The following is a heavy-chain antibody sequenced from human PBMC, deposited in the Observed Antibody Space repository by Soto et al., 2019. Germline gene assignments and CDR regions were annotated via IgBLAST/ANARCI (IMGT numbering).Heavy chain of an antibody. CDR2: IDPSDSYT. J-gene: IGHJ4*02. CDR1: GYSFTCYW. V-gene: IGHV5-10-1*03. Sequence: EVQLVQSGAEVKKPGESLRISCKGSGYSFTCYWISWVRQMAGKGLEWMGRIDPSDSYTNYSPSFQGHVTISADKSISTAYLQCSSLKASDPAMYYCARHLAAAGTFDYWGQGTLVTVSS. CDR3: ARHLAAAGTFDY. D-gene: IGHD6-13*01.